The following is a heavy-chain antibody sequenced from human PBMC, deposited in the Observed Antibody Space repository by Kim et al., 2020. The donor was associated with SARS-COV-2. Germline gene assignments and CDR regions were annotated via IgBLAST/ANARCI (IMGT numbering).Heavy chain of an antibody. D-gene: IGHD2-15*01. V-gene: IGHV1-18*01. J-gene: IGHJ4*02. CDR3: AREVGWHPASFDY. Sequence: YDQKHQGRVTMTTDTPTSTAYMELRSLRSDDTAVYYCAREVGWHPASFDYWGQGTLVTVSS.